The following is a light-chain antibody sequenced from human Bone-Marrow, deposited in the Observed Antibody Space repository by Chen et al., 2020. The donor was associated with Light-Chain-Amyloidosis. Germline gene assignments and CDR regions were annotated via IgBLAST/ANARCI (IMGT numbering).Light chain of an antibody. V-gene: IGLV6-57*01. J-gene: IGLJ3*02. CDR2: EDD. CDR1: SGSIATNY. CDR3: QSYQGSSQGV. Sequence: NFMLTQPHSVSESPGKTVIISCTRSSGSIATNYVQWYQQRPGSSPTTVIYEDDQRPSGVPDRFSGSIDRSSNSAARTISGLRTEDEADYYCQSYQGSSQGVFGGGTKLTDL.